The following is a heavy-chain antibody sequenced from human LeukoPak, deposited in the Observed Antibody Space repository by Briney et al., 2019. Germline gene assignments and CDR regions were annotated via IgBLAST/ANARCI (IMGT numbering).Heavy chain of an antibody. CDR2: ISWNSGSI. CDR1: GFTFDDYA. D-gene: IGHD2-15*01. Sequence: PGRSLRLSCAASGFTFDDYAMHWVRQAPGKGLEWVSGISWNSGSIGYADSVKGRFTISRDNAKNSLYLQMNSLRAEDMALYYCAKGGSAATPGGDAFDIWGQGTMVTVSS. CDR3: AKGGSAATPGGDAFDI. V-gene: IGHV3-9*03. J-gene: IGHJ3*02.